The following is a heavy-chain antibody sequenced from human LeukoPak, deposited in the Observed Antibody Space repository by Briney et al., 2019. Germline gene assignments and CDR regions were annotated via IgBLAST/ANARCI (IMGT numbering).Heavy chain of an antibody. V-gene: IGHV1-69*13. Sequence: SVKVSCKASGGTFSSYAISWVRQAPGQGLEWMGGIIPIFGTANYAQKFQGRVTITADESTSTVYMELKSLRSDDTALYYCAREGGSYKHFDDWGQGSLVTVSS. J-gene: IGHJ4*02. CDR1: GGTFSSYA. CDR3: AREGGSYKHFDD. D-gene: IGHD3-10*01. CDR2: IIPIFGTA.